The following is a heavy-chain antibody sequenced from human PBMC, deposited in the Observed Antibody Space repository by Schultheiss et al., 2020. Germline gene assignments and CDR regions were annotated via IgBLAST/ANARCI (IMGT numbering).Heavy chain of an antibody. J-gene: IGHJ6*03. V-gene: IGHV3-7*03. D-gene: IGHD2-2*01. CDR1: GGSITSGGNY. CDR3: ARLFLDIVVVPATIAYYYYYMDV. Sequence: LSLTCAVSGGSITSGGNYWSWIRQSPGKGLEWVANINQDGSEIYYVDSVKGRFTISRDNSKNTLYLQMNSLRAEDTAVYYCARLFLDIVVVPATIAYYYYYMDVWGKGTTVTVSS. CDR2: INQDGSEI.